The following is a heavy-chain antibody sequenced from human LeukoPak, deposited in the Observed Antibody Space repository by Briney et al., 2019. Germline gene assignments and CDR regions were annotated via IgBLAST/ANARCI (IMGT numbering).Heavy chain of an antibody. CDR3: ARGRGVMVAASEARKRPLPDY. D-gene: IGHD2-15*01. CDR1: GGSFSGYY. Sequence: SETLSLTCAVYGGSFSGYYWSWIRQPPGKGLEWIGEINHSGSTNYNPSLKSRVTISVDTSKNQFSLKLSSVTAADTAVYYCARGRGVMVAASEARKRPLPDYWGQGTLVTVSS. J-gene: IGHJ4*02. V-gene: IGHV4-34*01. CDR2: INHSGST.